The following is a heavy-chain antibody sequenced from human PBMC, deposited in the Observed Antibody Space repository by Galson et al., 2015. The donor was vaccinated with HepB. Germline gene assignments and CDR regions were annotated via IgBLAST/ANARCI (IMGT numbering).Heavy chain of an antibody. J-gene: IGHJ4*02. Sequence: SLRLSCAASGFTFSSYGMHWVRQAPGKGLEWVAVISYDGSNKYYADSVKGRFTISRDNSKNTLYLQMNSLRAEDTAVYYCAKDLWGISRGGYFDYWGQGTLVTVSS. CDR3: AKDLWGISRGGYFDY. CDR1: GFTFSSYG. D-gene: IGHD3-16*01. V-gene: IGHV3-30*18. CDR2: ISYDGSNK.